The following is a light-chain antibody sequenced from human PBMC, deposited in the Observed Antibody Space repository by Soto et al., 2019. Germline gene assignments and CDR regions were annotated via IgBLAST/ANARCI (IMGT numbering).Light chain of an antibody. J-gene: IGLJ1*01. CDR1: SSDIGAYNY. V-gene: IGLV2-14*01. CDR3: SAYKTTRTYV. CDR2: EVN. Sequence: QAVVTQPASVSGSPGQSITISCTGTSSDIGAYNYVSWYQHHPGTAPKVIIYEVNNRPSGVSFRFSGSKSGNTASLTISGLQAEDEADYYCSAYKTTRTYVFGSGTKLTVL.